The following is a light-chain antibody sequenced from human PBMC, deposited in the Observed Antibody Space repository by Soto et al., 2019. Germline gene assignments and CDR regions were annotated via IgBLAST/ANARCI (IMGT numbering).Light chain of an antibody. CDR1: QSISAW. Sequence: DIQMTQSPSTLSASVEDRVTINCRASQSISAWLAWYQQKPGKAPKLLIYKASTLESGVPSRFSGSGSGTEFTLTISSLQPDGFATYYCQQYNNNASWTFGEGTKVQI. J-gene: IGKJ1*01. CDR2: KAS. CDR3: QQYNNNASWT. V-gene: IGKV1-5*03.